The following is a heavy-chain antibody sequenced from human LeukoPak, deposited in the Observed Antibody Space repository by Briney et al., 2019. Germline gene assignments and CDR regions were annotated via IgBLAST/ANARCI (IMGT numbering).Heavy chain of an antibody. CDR3: ASGGAAAVDY. J-gene: IGHJ4*02. CDR1: XXSVSXNXXA. CDR2: TYYRSKWYN. D-gene: IGHD6-13*01. V-gene: IGHV6-1*01. Sequence: ISXXSVSXNXXAWNWXXXSXXXGLXWLGRTYYRSKWYNDYAVSVKSRITINPDTSKNQFSLQLNSVTPEDTAVYYCASGGAAAVDYWGQGTLVTVSS.